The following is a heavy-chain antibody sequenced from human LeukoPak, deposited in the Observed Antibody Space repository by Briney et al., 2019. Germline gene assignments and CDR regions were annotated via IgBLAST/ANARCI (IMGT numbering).Heavy chain of an antibody. D-gene: IGHD3-10*01. CDR1: GGTFSSYA. V-gene: IGHV1-69*05. CDR2: IIPIFGTA. Sequence: SVKASCKASGGTFSSYAISWVRQAPGQGLEWMGGIIPIFGTANYAQKFQGRVTITTDESTSTAYMELSSLRSEDTAVYYCARVIWFGESNQRYYFDYWGQGTLVTVSS. CDR3: ARVIWFGESNQRYYFDY. J-gene: IGHJ4*02.